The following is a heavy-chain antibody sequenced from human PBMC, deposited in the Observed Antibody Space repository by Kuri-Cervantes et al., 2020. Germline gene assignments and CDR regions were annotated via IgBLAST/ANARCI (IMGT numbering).Heavy chain of an antibody. CDR3: ATTSGRRSYNWFDP. Sequence: ASVKVSYKASGYTYTSYGINWVRQATGQGLEWMGWMNPNSGNTGYAQKFQGRVTMTRNTSISTAYMELSSLRSEDTAVYYCATTSGRRSYNWFDPWGQGTLVTVSS. D-gene: IGHD3-10*01. CDR2: MNPNSGNT. J-gene: IGHJ5*02. CDR1: GYTYTSYG. V-gene: IGHV1-8*02.